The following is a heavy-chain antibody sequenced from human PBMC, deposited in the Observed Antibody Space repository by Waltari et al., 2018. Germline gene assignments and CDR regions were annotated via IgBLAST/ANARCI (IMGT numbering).Heavy chain of an antibody. CDR2: FDPRDSET. CDR1: EYTLSGLS. V-gene: IGHV1-24*01. J-gene: IGHJ6*03. CDR3: RLMGRNIVLAGAAPSYYTYMEV. D-gene: IGHD2-8*01. Sequence: QVQVVQSGAEVMKPGASVKVSCKVSEYTLSGLSIHWVRQLRGKRLEWIGRFDPRDSETTSARKIVRRVTMTEDTSTDTAYMELSSLRSEDTAVYYCRLMGRNIVLAGAAPSYYTYMEVWGRGTSVTVSS.